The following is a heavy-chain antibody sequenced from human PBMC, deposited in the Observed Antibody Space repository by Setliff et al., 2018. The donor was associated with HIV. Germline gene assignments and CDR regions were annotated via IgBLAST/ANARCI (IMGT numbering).Heavy chain of an antibody. CDR2: IKSKTDGGTT. D-gene: IGHD3-9*01. CDR1: GFRFSDAW. J-gene: IGHJ6*03. Sequence: PGGSLRLSCAASGFRFSDAWMTWVRQAPGQGLEWVGRIKSKTDGGTTDVAAHVKGRFIISREDSKNMVFLEMDSLKTEDTGVYYCATISHNTGFAGTFYFYMAVWGKGTKVTVSS. CDR3: ATISHNTGFAGTFYFYMAV. V-gene: IGHV3-15*01.